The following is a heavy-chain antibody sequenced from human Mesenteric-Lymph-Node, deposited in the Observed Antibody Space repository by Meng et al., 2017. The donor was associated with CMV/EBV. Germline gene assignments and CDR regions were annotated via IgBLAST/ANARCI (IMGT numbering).Heavy chain of an antibody. V-gene: IGHV3-48*03. CDR2: ISSSGSTI. CDR3: ARGGHGSGSYYNDFDY. J-gene: IGHJ4*02. CDR1: GFTFSSYE. Sequence: GGSLRLSCAASGFTFSSYEMNWVRQAPGKGVEWVSYISSSGSTIYYADSVKDRFTISRDNAKNSLYLQMNSLRAEDTAVYYYARGGHGSGSYYNDFDYWGQGTLVTVSS. D-gene: IGHD3-10*01.